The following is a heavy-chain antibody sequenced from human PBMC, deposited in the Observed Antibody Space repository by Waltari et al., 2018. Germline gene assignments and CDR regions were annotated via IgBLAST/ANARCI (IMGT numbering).Heavy chain of an antibody. D-gene: IGHD3-10*01. CDR1: GLSISSSA. CDR3: ARDGHSYFYGSWSDY. CDR2: SSFDGNNI. Sequence: QVQLVASGGGVVQPGKSLTLSCAVSGLSISSSALHWVRQAPGKGLEWVAVSSFDGNNIYFADSVKGRFTINRDNSKNTLSLQMNSLTPEDTAIYYCARDGHSYFYGSWSDYWGQGTLVTVSS. V-gene: IGHV3-30*01. J-gene: IGHJ4*02.